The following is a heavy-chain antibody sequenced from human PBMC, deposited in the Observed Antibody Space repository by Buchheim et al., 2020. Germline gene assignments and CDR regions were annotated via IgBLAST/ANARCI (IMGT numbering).Heavy chain of an antibody. D-gene: IGHD5-18*01. CDR1: GFTFSSYS. CDR2: ISSSSSTI. Sequence: EVQLVESGGGLVQPGGSLRLSCAASGFTFSSYSMNWVRQAPGKGLEWFSYISSSSSTIYYAHSLKGRFTISIDNAKTSLYLQMNSLRAEDTAVYYCASQDGYGDWYFDLWGRGTL. J-gene: IGHJ2*01. V-gene: IGHV3-48*01. CDR3: ASQDGYGDWYFDL.